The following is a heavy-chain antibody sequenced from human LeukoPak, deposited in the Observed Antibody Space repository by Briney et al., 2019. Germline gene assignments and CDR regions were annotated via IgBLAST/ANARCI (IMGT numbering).Heavy chain of an antibody. CDR2: IYHSEST. D-gene: IGHD3-9*01. Sequence: PSETLSLTCTVSGGSISSGGYYWSWIRQPPGKGLEWIGYIYHSESTYYNPSLKSRVTISVDRSKNQFSLKLSSVTAADTAVYYCARVLRYFDMDVWGKGTTVTVSS. J-gene: IGHJ6*03. CDR3: ARVLRYFDMDV. V-gene: IGHV4-30-2*01. CDR1: GGSISSGGYY.